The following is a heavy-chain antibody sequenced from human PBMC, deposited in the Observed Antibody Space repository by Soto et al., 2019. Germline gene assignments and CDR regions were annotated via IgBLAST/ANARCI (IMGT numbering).Heavy chain of an antibody. J-gene: IGHJ5*02. D-gene: IGHD3-3*01. CDR1: GGSISSGDYY. V-gene: IGHV4-30-4*01. CDR3: ARARGTWSGYSTSWFAP. Sequence: QVQLQESGPGLVKPSQTLSLTCTVSGGSISSGDYYWSWIRQPPGKGLEWIGYIYYSGSTYYNPSLKSRVTISVDTSKNQFSLKLSSVTAADTAVYYCARARGTWSGYSTSWFAPWGQGTLVTVSS. CDR2: IYYSGST.